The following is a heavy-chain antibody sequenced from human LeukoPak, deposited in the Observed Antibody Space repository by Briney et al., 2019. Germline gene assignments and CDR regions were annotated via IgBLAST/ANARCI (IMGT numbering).Heavy chain of an antibody. J-gene: IGHJ5*02. CDR3: AREVARQGYCSGGSCANWFDP. D-gene: IGHD2-15*01. Sequence: SETLSLTCTVSGVSISSSNSYWGWIRQPPGKGLEWIGSIYYSGNTYYNASLKSQVSISIDTSKNQFSLRLTSVTAADTAVYYCAREVARQGYCSGGSCANWFDPWGQGTLVTVSS. CDR1: GVSISSSNSY. V-gene: IGHV4-39*02. CDR2: IYYSGNT.